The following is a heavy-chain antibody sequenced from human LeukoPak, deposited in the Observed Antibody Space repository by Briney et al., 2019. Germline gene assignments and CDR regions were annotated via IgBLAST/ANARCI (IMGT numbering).Heavy chain of an antibody. V-gene: IGHV4-34*01. D-gene: IGHD3-22*01. CDR3: ARGPHYYDSSGYYLPYYYYGMDV. J-gene: IGHJ6*02. CDR2: INHSGST. CDR1: GXSXXXYY. Sequence: XLXLXXAXXGXSXXXYYWSWIRQPPGEGLEWIGEINHSGSTNYNPSLKSRVTISVDTSKNQFSLKLSSVTAADTAVYYCARGPHYYDSSGYYLPYYYYGMDVWGQGTTVTVSS.